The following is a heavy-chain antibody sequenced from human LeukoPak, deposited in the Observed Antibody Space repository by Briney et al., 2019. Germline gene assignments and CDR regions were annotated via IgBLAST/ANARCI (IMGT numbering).Heavy chain of an antibody. CDR2: INSDGSST. J-gene: IGHJ3*02. CDR1: GFTFSSYL. Sequence: PGGSLRLSCAASGFTFSSYLMHWLRQAPGKGLVWVSRINSDGSSTSYADSVKGRFTISRDNAKNTLYLQMNSLRAEDTAVYYCARALTRAYDAFDIWGQGTMFTVSS. CDR3: ARALTRAYDAFDI. D-gene: IGHD3-16*01. V-gene: IGHV3-74*01.